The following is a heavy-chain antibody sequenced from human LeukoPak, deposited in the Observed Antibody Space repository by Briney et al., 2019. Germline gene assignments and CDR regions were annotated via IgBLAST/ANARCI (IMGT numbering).Heavy chain of an antibody. CDR2: IYYSGST. J-gene: IGHJ3*02. D-gene: IGHD3-22*01. Sequence: PSQTLSLTCTVSGGSISSGDYYWSWIRQPPGKGLEWIGYIYYSGSTYYNPSLKSRVTISVDTSKNQFSLKLSSVTAADTAVYYCARAFDDSSGYPQDIWGQGTVVTVSS. CDR3: ARAFDDSSGYPQDI. V-gene: IGHV4-30-4*01. CDR1: GGSISSGDYY.